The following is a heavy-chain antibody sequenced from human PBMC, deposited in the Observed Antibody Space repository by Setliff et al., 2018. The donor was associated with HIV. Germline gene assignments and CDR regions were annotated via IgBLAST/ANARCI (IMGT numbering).Heavy chain of an antibody. J-gene: IGHJ6*03. CDR3: AREGLWFGDRGYYMDV. Sequence: GASVKVSCKASGFPFSNYAIHWVRQAPGQRLEWMGWINAGNGNTKYSQKFQGRVSIARDTSTSTVYMELGSLISDDTAVYYCAREGLWFGDRGYYMDVWGTGTAVTVSS. CDR2: INAGNGNT. CDR1: GFPFSNYA. D-gene: IGHD3-10*01. V-gene: IGHV1-3*01.